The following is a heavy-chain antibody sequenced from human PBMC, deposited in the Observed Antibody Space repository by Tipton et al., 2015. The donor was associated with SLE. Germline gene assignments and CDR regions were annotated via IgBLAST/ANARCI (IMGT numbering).Heavy chain of an antibody. CDR3: AIQGGRGATTMGFDY. V-gene: IGHV4-34*08. J-gene: IGHJ4*02. CDR2: INHSGST. D-gene: IGHD3-16*01. CDR1: GFTFGDYA. Sequence: LRLSCTASGFTFGDYAMSWIRQPPGKGLEWIGEINHSGSTNYNPSLKSRVTISVDTSKNQFSLKLSSVTAADTAVYYCAIQGGRGATTMGFDYWGQGTLVTVSS.